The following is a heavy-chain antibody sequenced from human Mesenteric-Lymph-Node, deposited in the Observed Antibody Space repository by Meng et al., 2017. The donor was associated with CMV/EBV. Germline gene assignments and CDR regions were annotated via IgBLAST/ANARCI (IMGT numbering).Heavy chain of an antibody. CDR3: ARGPVGDY. Sequence: GGSLRLSCAASGFTFTDYGMNWVRQVPGKGLEWVSGINWNGGGTGYADSVKGRFTISRDNAKNTLYLQMNSLRVEDTAVYYCARGPVGDYWGQGTLVTVSS. CDR1: GFTFTDYG. CDR2: INWNGGGT. J-gene: IGHJ4*02. V-gene: IGHV3-20*04.